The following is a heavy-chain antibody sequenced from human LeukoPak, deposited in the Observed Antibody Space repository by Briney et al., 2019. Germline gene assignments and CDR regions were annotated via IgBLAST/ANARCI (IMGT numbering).Heavy chain of an antibody. V-gene: IGHV4-59*12. Sequence: SSETLSLTCTVSGGSMSSYYWSWIRQPPGKGLEWIGYIYYSGSTKYNPSLKSRVTISVDTSKNQFSLRLNSVTAADTAVYYCARIYYYDSSGYYWFDPWGQGTLVTVSS. CDR2: IYYSGST. D-gene: IGHD3-22*01. CDR3: ARIYYYDSSGYYWFDP. J-gene: IGHJ5*02. CDR1: GGSMSSYY.